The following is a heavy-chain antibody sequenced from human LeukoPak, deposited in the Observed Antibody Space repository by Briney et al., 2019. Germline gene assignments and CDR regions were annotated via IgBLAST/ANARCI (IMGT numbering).Heavy chain of an antibody. CDR1: GFTFSSYA. V-gene: IGHV3-23*01. CDR3: AKSQIPLNRPGTPPSTVDAFDI. CDR2: ISGSGGST. D-gene: IGHD1-14*01. J-gene: IGHJ3*02. Sequence: GGSLRLSCAASGFTFSSYAMSWVRQAPGKGLEWVSAISGSGGSTYYADSVKGRFTISRDNSKNTLYLQMNSLRAEDTAVYYCAKSQIPLNRPGTPPSTVDAFDIWGQGTMVTVSS.